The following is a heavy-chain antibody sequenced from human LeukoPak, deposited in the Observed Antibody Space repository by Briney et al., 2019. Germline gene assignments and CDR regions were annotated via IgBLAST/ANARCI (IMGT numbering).Heavy chain of an antibody. D-gene: IGHD5-24*01. CDR1: GGSFSGYY. V-gene: IGHV4-34*01. Sequence: PSETLSLTCAVYGGSFSGYYWSWIRQPPGKGLEWIGEINHSGSTNYNPSLKSRVTISVDTSKNQFSLKLSSVTAADTAVYYCASGRVPELVRRDGYNVFDYWGQGTLVTVSS. CDR2: INHSGST. CDR3: ASGRVPELVRRDGYNVFDY. J-gene: IGHJ4*02.